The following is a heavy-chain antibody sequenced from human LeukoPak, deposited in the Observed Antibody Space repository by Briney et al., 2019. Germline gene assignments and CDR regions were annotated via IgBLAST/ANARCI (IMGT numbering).Heavy chain of an antibody. D-gene: IGHD5-18*01. CDR2: ISGYNGHT. Sequence: GASVKVSCKASGYIFTSYSINWVRQAPGQGLEWLGWISGYNGHTNYAQRLQGRVTMTTDTSTSTAYMELRSLRSDDTAVYYCARTHLWLSGDAFDIWGQGTMVTVSS. CDR3: ARTHLWLSGDAFDI. V-gene: IGHV1-18*01. CDR1: GYIFTSYS. J-gene: IGHJ3*02.